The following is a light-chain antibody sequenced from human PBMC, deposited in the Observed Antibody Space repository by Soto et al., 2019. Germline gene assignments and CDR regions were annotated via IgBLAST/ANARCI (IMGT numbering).Light chain of an antibody. CDR2: DAS. CDR1: QSINTF. CDR3: QQRSIWPLT. Sequence: EVLLTQSPATLSVSPGESVTLSFRASQSINTFLAWYQQKPGQAPRLLIYDASYRAAGIPARFSGRGSGTDFTLTINSLEPEDFAVYHCQQRSIWPLTFGGGTKVDIK. V-gene: IGKV3-11*01. J-gene: IGKJ4*01.